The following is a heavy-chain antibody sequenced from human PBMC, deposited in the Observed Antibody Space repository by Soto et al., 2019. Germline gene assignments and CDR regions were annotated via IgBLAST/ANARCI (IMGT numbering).Heavy chain of an antibody. D-gene: IGHD3-3*01. Sequence: SETLSLTCTVSGGSISSSSYYWGWIRQPPGKGLEWIGSIYYSGSTYYNPSLKSRVTISVDTSKNQFSLKLSSVTAADTAVYYCARAYYDFWSGYSPRYYFDYWGQGTLVTVSS. CDR1: GGSISSSSYY. CDR3: ARAYYDFWSGYSPRYYFDY. V-gene: IGHV4-39*01. CDR2: IYYSGST. J-gene: IGHJ4*02.